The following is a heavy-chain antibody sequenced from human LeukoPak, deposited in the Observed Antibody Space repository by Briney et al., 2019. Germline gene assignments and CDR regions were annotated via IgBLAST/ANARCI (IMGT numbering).Heavy chain of an antibody. Sequence: ASVKVSCKASGYTFTSYGISWVRQAPGQGLEWMGWISAYNGNTNYAQKLQGRVTMTTDTSTSTAFMELRSLRSDDTAVYYCARAIANLDAFDTWGQGTMVTVSS. V-gene: IGHV1-18*01. CDR3: ARAIANLDAFDT. CDR2: ISAYNGNT. D-gene: IGHD4/OR15-4a*01. J-gene: IGHJ3*02. CDR1: GYTFTSYG.